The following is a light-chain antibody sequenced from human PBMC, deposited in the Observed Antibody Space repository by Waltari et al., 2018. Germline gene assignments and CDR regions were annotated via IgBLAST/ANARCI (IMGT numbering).Light chain of an antibody. J-gene: IGKJ4*01. CDR2: AAS. Sequence: DIQLTQSPPILSASVGDRVTITCRASQSIRRFLTWYQQKPGKAPDLLIYAASTLQRGVPSTIISSGSAAPDATITDSLQPEDFATYYCQQHTQYTGCPFGGGTRVDI. CDR1: QSIRRF. V-gene: IGKV1-9*01. CDR3: QQHTQYTGCP.